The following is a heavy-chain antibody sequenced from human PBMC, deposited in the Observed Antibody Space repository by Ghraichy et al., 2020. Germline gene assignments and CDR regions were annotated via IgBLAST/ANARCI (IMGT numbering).Heavy chain of an antibody. CDR2: ISSDRVYK. J-gene: IGHJ6*02. V-gene: IGHV3-21*01. CDR3: TRDAGPVDV. Sequence: GGSLRLSCAASGFTFSSYTMNWVRQAPEKGLEWVSCISSDRVYKHYADSVKGRFTISRDDAKKSLYLQMDSLRTEDTAVYYCTRDAGPVDVWGQGTTVTVSS. CDR1: GFTFSSYT.